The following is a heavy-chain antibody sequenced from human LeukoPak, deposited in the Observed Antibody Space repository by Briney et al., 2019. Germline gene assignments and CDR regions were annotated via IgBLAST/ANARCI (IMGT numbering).Heavy chain of an antibody. CDR1: GGSKRRSSYH. J-gene: IGHJ5*02. Sequence: PSETLSLTCSVSGGSKRRSSYHWGWIRQPPGKGLEWIVIIYYSGSTYYNPSLKSRVTISVDTAKNQFSLKLSSVTAADTALYYCATERLELRRWLVPLVQGTLVTVSS. CDR2: IYYSGST. V-gene: IGHV4-39*02. CDR3: ATERLELRRWLVP. D-gene: IGHD1-7*01.